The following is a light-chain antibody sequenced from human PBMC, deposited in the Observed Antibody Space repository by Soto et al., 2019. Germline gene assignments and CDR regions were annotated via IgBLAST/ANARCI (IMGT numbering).Light chain of an antibody. CDR2: AAS. CDR1: QSFSSSY. Sequence: ETVLTQSPGTLSVSPGERATLSCRAIQSFSSSYLAWYQQRPGQAPRLLIYAASSRATGIPDRFSGSGSGTDFTLTISRLEPEDSAVYYCQHYGDLPWSFGQGTKVDIK. J-gene: IGKJ1*01. V-gene: IGKV3-20*01. CDR3: QHYGDLPWS.